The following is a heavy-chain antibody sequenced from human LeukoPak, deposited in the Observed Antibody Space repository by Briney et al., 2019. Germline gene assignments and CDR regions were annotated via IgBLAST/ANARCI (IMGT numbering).Heavy chain of an antibody. V-gene: IGHV3-21*04. CDR3: AKDKDYYDSSGYYDY. J-gene: IGHJ4*02. D-gene: IGHD3-22*01. Sequence: GGSLRLSCAASGFTFSSYSMNWVRQAPGKGLEWVSSISSSSSYIYYADSVKGRFTISRDNAKNSPYLQMNSLRAEDMALYYCAKDKDYYDSSGYYDYWGQGTLVTVSS. CDR1: GFTFSSYS. CDR2: ISSSSSYI.